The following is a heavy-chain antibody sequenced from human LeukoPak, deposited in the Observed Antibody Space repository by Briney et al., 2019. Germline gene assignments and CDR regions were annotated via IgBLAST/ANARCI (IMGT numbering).Heavy chain of an antibody. CDR3: ARVRRKWYYDILTGCPWFDP. V-gene: IGHV4-34*01. CDR2: INHSGST. D-gene: IGHD3-9*01. CDR1: GGSFSGYY. J-gene: IGHJ5*02. Sequence: PSETLSLTCAVYGGSFSGYYWSWIRQPPGKGLEWNWEINHSGSTNYNPSLKNPLTISVDTSKNQFSLKLGSVTAADTAVYYCARVRRKWYYDILTGCPWFDPWGQGTLVSVFS.